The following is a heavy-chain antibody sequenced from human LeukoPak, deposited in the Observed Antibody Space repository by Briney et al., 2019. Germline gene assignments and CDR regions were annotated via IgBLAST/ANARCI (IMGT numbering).Heavy chain of an antibody. J-gene: IGHJ2*01. D-gene: IGHD3-3*01. CDR3: ASWEQIFGVDNNDWYFDL. V-gene: IGHV3-23*01. CDR1: GFTFSSYA. CDR2: ISGSGGST. Sequence: GGSLRLSCAASGFTFSSYAMGWVRQAPGKGLEWVSAISGSGGSTYYADSVKGRFTISRDNAKNSLYLQMNSLRAEDTAVYYCASWEQIFGVDNNDWYFDLWGRGTLVTVSS.